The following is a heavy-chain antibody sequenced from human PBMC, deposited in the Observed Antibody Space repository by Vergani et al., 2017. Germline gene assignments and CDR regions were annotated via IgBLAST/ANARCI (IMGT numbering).Heavy chain of an antibody. V-gene: IGHV3-48*04. Sequence: EVQLVESGGGLVQPGGSLRLSCAASGFTFSSYSMNWVRPAPGKGLGWVSYISSNSSTINYADSVKGRFTISRDTAKNSLYPQMNSLRAEDTAVYYCARMGNRYYYGSGSPFDYWGQGTLVTVSS. D-gene: IGHD3-10*01. CDR2: ISSNSSTI. CDR1: GFTFSSYS. CDR3: ARMGNRYYYGSGSPFDY. J-gene: IGHJ4*02.